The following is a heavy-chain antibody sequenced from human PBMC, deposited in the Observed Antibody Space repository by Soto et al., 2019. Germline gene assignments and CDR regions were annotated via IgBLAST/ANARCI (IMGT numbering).Heavy chain of an antibody. D-gene: IGHD4-4*01. CDR3: ARESYSNYGNWFDP. J-gene: IGHJ5*02. CDR1: GFTFSSYS. V-gene: IGHV3-21*01. CDR2: ISSSSSYI. Sequence: TVGSLRLSCAASGFTFSSYSMNWVRQAPGKGLEWVSSISSSSSYIYYADSVKGRFTISRDNAKNSLYLQMNSLRAEDTAVYYCARESYSNYGNWFDPWGQGTLVTVS.